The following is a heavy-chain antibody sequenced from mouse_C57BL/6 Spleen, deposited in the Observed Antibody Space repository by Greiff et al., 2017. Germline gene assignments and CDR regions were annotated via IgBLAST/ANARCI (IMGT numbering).Heavy chain of an antibody. D-gene: IGHD1-1*01. CDR2: IHPNSGST. CDR1: GYTFTSYW. Sequence: QVQLQQSGAELVKPGASVKLSCKASGYTFTSYWMHWVKQRPGQGLEWIGMIHPNSGSTNYNEKFKSKATLTVDKSSSTAYMQLSSLTSEDSAVYYCAREGSYYYGSSPYYFDYWGQGTTLTVSS. CDR3: AREGSYYYGSSPYYFDY. J-gene: IGHJ2*01. V-gene: IGHV1-64*01.